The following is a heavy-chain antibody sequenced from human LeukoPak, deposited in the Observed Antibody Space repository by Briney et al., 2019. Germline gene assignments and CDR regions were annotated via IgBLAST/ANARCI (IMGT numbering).Heavy chain of an antibody. CDR2: MTGSGGVT. V-gene: IGHV3-23*01. D-gene: IGHD3-22*01. CDR3: AKGHYDSSGSTRSFDY. J-gene: IGHJ4*02. CDR1: GFTFSGYG. Sequence: GGTLRLSCAASGFTFSGYGMSWVRQAPGKGLEWVSSMTGSGGVTDYADPVKGRFTISRDNSKKTLYLQMNSLRAEDTAVYYCAKGHYDSSGSTRSFDYWGQGTLVTVSS.